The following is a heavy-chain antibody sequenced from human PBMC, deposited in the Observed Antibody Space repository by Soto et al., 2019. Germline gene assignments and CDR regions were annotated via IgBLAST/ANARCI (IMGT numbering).Heavy chain of an antibody. V-gene: IGHV4-34*01. J-gene: IGHJ5*02. CDR1: GASLSDNY. CDR3: ARGRGGFDA. Sequence: PSETLSLTGAVYGASLSDNYCNWLRQPPGKGLEWIGEINHSGNTNYNPSLRSRVTISIDTSKNQLSLNLRSVSAADTAVYYCARGRGGFDAWGQGTPVTVSS. CDR2: INHSGNT.